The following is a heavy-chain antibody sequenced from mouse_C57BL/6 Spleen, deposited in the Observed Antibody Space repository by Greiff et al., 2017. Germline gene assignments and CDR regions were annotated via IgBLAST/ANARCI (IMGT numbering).Heavy chain of an antibody. V-gene: IGHV1-59*01. CDR2: IDPSDSYT. CDR1: GYTFTSYW. CDR3: ARDPYYYGSSYFGY. D-gene: IGHD1-1*01. J-gene: IGHJ2*01. Sequence: QVQLKQPGAELVRPGTSVKLSCKASGYTFTSYWMHWVKQRPGQGLEWIGVIDPSDSYTNYNQKFKGKATLTVDTSSSTAYMQLSSLTSEDSAVYYCARDPYYYGSSYFGYWGQGTTLTVSS.